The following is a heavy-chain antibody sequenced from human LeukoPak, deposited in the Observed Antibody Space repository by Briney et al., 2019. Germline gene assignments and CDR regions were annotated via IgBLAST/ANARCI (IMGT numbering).Heavy chain of an antibody. D-gene: IGHD3-22*01. CDR2: IIPIFGTA. CDR3: ARGTYYYDSSGPLGY. Sequence: GASVKVSCKASGGTFSSYAISWVRQAPGQGLEWMGGIIPIFGTANYAQKFQGRVTITADKSTSTAYMELSRLRSDDTAVYYCARGTYYYDSSGPLGYWGQGTLVTVSS. J-gene: IGHJ4*02. CDR1: GGTFSSYA. V-gene: IGHV1-69*06.